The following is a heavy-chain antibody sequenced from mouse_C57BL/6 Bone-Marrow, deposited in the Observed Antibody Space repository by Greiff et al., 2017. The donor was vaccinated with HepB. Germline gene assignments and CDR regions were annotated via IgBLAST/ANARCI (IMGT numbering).Heavy chain of an antibody. CDR3: ARTGTGTWDWYFDV. CDR2: IWSGGST. V-gene: IGHV2-2*01. Sequence: VQLKESGPGLVQPSQSLSITCTVSGFSLTSYGVHWVRQSPGKGLEWLGVIWSGGSTDYNAAFISRLSISKDNSKSQVFVKMNSLQADDTAIYYCARTGTGTWDWYFDVWGTGTTVTVSS. J-gene: IGHJ1*03. CDR1: GFSLTSYG. D-gene: IGHD4-1*01.